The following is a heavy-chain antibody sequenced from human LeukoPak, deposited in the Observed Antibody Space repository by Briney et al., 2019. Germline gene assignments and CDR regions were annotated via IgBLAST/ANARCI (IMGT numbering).Heavy chain of an antibody. CDR1: LVSINDYY. J-gene: IGHJ1*01. CDR2: ISHTEGT. V-gene: IGHV4-34*01. Sequence: PSETLSLTCGVFLVSINDYYWSWIRQSPGKGLEWIGEISHTEGTRYNPSLESRVTMSVGTSENQLSLKLIFVTAADTAVYYCARIRCGHSGSVCYNHWGLGTLVTVSS. CDR3: ARIRCGHSGSVCYNH. D-gene: IGHD3-9*01.